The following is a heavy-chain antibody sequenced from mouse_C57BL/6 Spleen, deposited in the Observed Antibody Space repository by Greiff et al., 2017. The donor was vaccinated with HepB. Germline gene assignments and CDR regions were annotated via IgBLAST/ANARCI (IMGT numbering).Heavy chain of an antibody. J-gene: IGHJ4*01. CDR3: ARRVLPDYAMDY. CDR1: GYTFTSYW. CDR2: INPSSGYT. V-gene: IGHV1-7*01. D-gene: IGHD1-1*01. Sequence: VQLQQSGADLAKPGASVKLSCKASGYTFTSYWMHWVKQRPGQGLDWIGYINPSSGYTKYNQKFKDKATLTADKSSSTAYMQLSSLTSEDSAVYYCARRVLPDYAMDYWGQGTSVTVSS.